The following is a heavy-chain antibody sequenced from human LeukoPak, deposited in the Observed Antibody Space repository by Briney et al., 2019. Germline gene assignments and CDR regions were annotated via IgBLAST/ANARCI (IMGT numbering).Heavy chain of an antibody. Sequence: GGSLRLSCAASGFTFSGYWMHWVRQAPGKGLVWVSRINSDGSSTSYADSVKGRFTTSRDNAKNTLYLQMNSLRAEDTAVYYCARDPPGITIFGVVSYWGQGTLVTVSS. CDR3: ARDPPGITIFGVVSY. J-gene: IGHJ4*02. V-gene: IGHV3-74*01. D-gene: IGHD3-3*01. CDR2: INSDGSST. CDR1: GFTFSGYW.